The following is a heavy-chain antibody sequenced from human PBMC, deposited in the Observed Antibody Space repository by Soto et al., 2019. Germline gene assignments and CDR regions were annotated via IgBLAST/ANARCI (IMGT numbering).Heavy chain of an antibody. CDR3: AKGSRMLPPDY. Sequence: ASVKVSCKASGYTFTDSAMHWVRQAPGQSLELLGWIAPGNGNTKYSQKFQGRVTITRATSATTAYMELSSLRSEDTAVYYCAKGSRMLPPDYWGQGTLVTVSS. CDR2: IAPGNGNT. D-gene: IGHD3-10*01. J-gene: IGHJ4*02. CDR1: GYTFTDSA. V-gene: IGHV1-3*01.